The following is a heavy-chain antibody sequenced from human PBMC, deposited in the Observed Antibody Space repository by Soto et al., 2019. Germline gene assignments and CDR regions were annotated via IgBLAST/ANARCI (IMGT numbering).Heavy chain of an antibody. CDR3: ARDLGNCFDY. D-gene: IGHD1-26*01. CDR1: GFSFNDYY. J-gene: IGHJ4*02. V-gene: IGHV3-11*01. Sequence: QVRLVESGGGLVKPAGSLRLSRGASGFSFNDYYMSWIRQAPGKGLEWISYISGSGRTISYADSVKGRFTISRDNAKSSLYLHLNNLTAEDTAVYFCARDLGNCFDYWGRGTLVTVSS. CDR2: ISGSGRTI.